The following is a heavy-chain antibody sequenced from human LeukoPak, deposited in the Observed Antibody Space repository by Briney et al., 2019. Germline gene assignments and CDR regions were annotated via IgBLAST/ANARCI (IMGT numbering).Heavy chain of an antibody. V-gene: IGHV3-7*01. Sequence: GGSLRLSCAASGFSFSTYWMNWVRQPPGKGLEWVANIMRDGSEKYYVDSVKGRFTISRDNAKNSLYLQMNSLRAEDTAVYYCARDPSRGYSYGCADYWGQGSLVIVSS. CDR1: GFSFSTYW. D-gene: IGHD5-18*01. J-gene: IGHJ4*02. CDR3: ARDPSRGYSYGCADY. CDR2: IMRDGSEK.